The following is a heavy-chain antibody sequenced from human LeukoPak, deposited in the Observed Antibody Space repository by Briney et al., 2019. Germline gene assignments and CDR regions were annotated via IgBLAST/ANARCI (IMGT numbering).Heavy chain of an antibody. Sequence: GGSLRLSCEGSGFSFSAYNMNWVRQAPGKGLESISYISSSSGTIFYADSVKGRFTISRDNAKNSLYLQMNSLRPEDTAVYFCARDRHVPGLYYYYMDVWGKGTTVTVSS. CDR2: ISSSSGTI. CDR3: ARDRHVPGLYYYYMDV. V-gene: IGHV3-48*01. CDR1: GFSFSAYN. D-gene: IGHD6-6*01. J-gene: IGHJ6*03.